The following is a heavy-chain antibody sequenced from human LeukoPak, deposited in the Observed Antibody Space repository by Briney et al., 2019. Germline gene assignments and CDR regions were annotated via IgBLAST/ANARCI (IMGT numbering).Heavy chain of an antibody. V-gene: IGHV3-21*01. Sequence: PGGSPRLSCAASGFTFSSYSMNWVRQAPGKGLEWVSSISGSATYIYYADSVKGRFTISRDNSKNTLYLQMNSLRAEDTAVYYCARDLSPGAYCGGDCPNWFDPWGQGTLVTVSS. J-gene: IGHJ5*02. CDR3: ARDLSPGAYCGGDCPNWFDP. CDR2: ISGSATYI. CDR1: GFTFSSYS. D-gene: IGHD2-21*02.